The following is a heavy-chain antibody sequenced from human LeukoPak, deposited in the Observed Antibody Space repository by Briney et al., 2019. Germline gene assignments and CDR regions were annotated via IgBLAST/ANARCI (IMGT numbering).Heavy chain of an antibody. CDR2: ICYSGST. Sequence: SETLSLTCTVSGGSISSYYWSWIRQPPGKGLEWIGYICYSGSTNYNPSLKSRVTISVDTSKNQFSLKLSSVTAADTAMYYCARDSQVAGTDYWGQGTLVTVSS. V-gene: IGHV4-59*01. CDR3: ARDSQVAGTDY. D-gene: IGHD6-19*01. CDR1: GGSISSYY. J-gene: IGHJ4*02.